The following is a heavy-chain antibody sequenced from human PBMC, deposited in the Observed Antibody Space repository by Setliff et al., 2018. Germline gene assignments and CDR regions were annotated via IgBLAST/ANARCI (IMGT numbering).Heavy chain of an antibody. CDR3: ATDYGDYGGDY. V-gene: IGHV4-38-2*01. CDR2: IYHSGST. CDR1: GYSISSGYY. Sequence: SETLSLTCAVSGYSISSGYYWGWIRQPPGKGLEWIGSIYHSGSTYYNPSLKSRVTISVDTSKNQFSLKLSSVTAADTAVYYCATDYGDYGGDYWGQGTLVTVSS. D-gene: IGHD4-17*01. J-gene: IGHJ4*02.